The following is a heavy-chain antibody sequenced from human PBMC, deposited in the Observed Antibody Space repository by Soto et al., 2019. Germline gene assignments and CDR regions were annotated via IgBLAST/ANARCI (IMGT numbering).Heavy chain of an antibody. D-gene: IGHD3-22*01. CDR3: AGGTYYYDSSGYYPIPGAFDI. V-gene: IGHV3-33*01. J-gene: IGHJ3*02. Sequence: GGSLRLSCAASGFTFSSYGMHWVRQAPGKGLEWMAVIWYDGSNKYYADSVKGRFTISRDNSKNTLYLQMNSLRAEDTAVYYCAGGTYYYDSSGYYPIPGAFDIWGQGTMVTV. CDR2: IWYDGSNK. CDR1: GFTFSSYG.